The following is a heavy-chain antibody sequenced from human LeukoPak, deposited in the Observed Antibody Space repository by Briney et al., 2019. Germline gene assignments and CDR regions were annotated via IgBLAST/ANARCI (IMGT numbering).Heavy chain of an antibody. J-gene: IGHJ6*02. CDR3: ARRLMSHYGMDV. V-gene: IGHV3-11*03. CDR2: ISSSSSST. CDR1: GFTFSDYY. Sequence: KPGGSLRLSCAASGFTFSDYYMSWIRQAPGKGLEWVSYISSSSSSTNYADSVKGRFTIFRDNAKNSLYLQMNSLRAEDTAVYYCARRLMSHYGMDVWGQGTTVTVSS. D-gene: IGHD2-21*01.